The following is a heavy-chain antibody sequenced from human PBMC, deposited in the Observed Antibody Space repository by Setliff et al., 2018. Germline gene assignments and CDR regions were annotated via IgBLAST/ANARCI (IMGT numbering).Heavy chain of an antibody. CDR1: GASISSGFS. CDR3: ARDRTAYTYGLDV. CDR2: IYHNGNT. V-gene: IGHV4-61*01. Sequence: SETLSLTCSVSGASISSGFSWVWIRQSPGKGLEWIGYIYHNGNTNFNPSLKSRVTMSVDTSNNQFVLNLKAVTAADTAVYYCARDRTAYTYGLDVWGQGTTVTVSS. J-gene: IGHJ6*02. D-gene: IGHD3-16*01.